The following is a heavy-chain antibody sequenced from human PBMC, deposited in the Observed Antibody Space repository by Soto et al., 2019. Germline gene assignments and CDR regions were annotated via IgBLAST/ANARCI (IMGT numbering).Heavy chain of an antibody. Sequence: ASVKVSCKASGYTFTSYGISWVRQAPGQGLEWMGWISAYNGNTNYAQKLQGRVTMTTDTSTSTAYMELRSLRSDDTAVYYCARGHYAFWRGENWFDPWGQGTLVTVSS. CDR3: ARGHYAFWRGENWFDP. CDR2: ISAYNGNT. V-gene: IGHV1-18*01. D-gene: IGHD3-3*01. CDR1: GYTFTSYG. J-gene: IGHJ5*02.